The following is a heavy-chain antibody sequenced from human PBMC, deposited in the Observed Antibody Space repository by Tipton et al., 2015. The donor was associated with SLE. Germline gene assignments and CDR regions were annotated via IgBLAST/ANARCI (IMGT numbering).Heavy chain of an antibody. Sequence: QLVQSGPEVKKPGSSVKVSCKASGGTFSSYAISWVRQAPGQGLEWMGRIIPIFGTANYAQKLQGRVTMTTDTSTSTAYMELRSLRSDDTAVYYCARDGPYYYGSGSYSPDAFDIWGQGTMVTVSS. CDR1: GGTFSSYA. D-gene: IGHD3-10*01. CDR3: ARDGPYYYGSGSYSPDAFDI. V-gene: IGHV1-69*06. J-gene: IGHJ3*02. CDR2: IIPIFGTA.